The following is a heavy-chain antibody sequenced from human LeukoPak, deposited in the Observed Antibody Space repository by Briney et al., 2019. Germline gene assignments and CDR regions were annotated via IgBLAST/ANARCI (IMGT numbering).Heavy chain of an antibody. D-gene: IGHD2-15*01. CDR1: GFTFSSYD. V-gene: IGHV3-7*01. Sequence: GGSLRLSCAASGFTFSSYDIHWVRQAPGKGLEWVANIKQDGSEKYYVDSVKGRFTISRDNAKNSLYLQMNSLRAEDTAVYYCARDKVVGATYFDYWGQGTLVTVSS. CDR3: ARDKVVGATYFDY. J-gene: IGHJ4*02. CDR2: IKQDGSEK.